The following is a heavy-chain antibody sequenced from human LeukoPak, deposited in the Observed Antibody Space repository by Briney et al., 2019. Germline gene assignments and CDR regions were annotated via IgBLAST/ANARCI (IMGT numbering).Heavy chain of an antibody. D-gene: IGHD6-19*01. V-gene: IGHV3-23*01. Sequence: SGGSLRLSCAASGFTFSSYAMSWVRQAPGKGLEWVSTVSGSGGSTYYADSVKGRFTISRDSTKNTLYLQMNSLRAEDTAVYYCALIAVADMRGPDYWGQGTLVTVSS. CDR1: GFTFSSYA. CDR2: VSGSGGST. CDR3: ALIAVADMRGPDY. J-gene: IGHJ4*02.